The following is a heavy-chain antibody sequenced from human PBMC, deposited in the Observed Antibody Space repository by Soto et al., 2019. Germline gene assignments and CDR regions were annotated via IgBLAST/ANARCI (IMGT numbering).Heavy chain of an antibody. CDR2: IYHSGST. J-gene: IGHJ5*02. Sequence: PSEXLSLTCAVYGGSFSGYYWSWIRKPPEKGIEWIGYIYHSGSTYYNPSLKSRVTISVDRSKNQFSLKLSSVTAADTAVYYCARGGYYYGPFNWFDPWGQGTLVTVSS. V-gene: IGHV4-34*01. D-gene: IGHD3-10*01. CDR1: GGSFSGYY. CDR3: ARGGYYYGPFNWFDP.